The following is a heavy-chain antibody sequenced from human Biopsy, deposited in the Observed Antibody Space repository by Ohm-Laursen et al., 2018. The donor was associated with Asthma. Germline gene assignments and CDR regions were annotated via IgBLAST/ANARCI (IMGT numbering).Heavy chain of an antibody. D-gene: IGHD3-10*01. CDR1: GYTFNSAG. Sequence: ASVKVSCKTSGYTFNSAGITWVRQAPGQGLEWMGWISVYNGNAKVAQKLQDRVTMITDTSTSTAYMELRSLRSDGTAAYFCARAVDYSHYYGIDVWGQGTTVTVS. J-gene: IGHJ6*02. CDR2: ISVYNGNA. V-gene: IGHV1-18*01. CDR3: ARAVDYSHYYGIDV.